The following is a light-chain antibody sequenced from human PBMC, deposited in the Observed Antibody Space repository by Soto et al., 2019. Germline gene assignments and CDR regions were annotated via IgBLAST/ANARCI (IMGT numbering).Light chain of an antibody. CDR1: QSVSSN. Sequence: EIVMTQSPATLSVSPGERATLSCRASQSVSSNLAWYQQNPGQAPRLLIYGASTRATGIPARFSGSGSGTDFTLTISSLQSEDFAVYYCQQYNNWPQTFGQGTKVEIK. J-gene: IGKJ1*01. CDR3: QQYNNWPQT. V-gene: IGKV3-15*01. CDR2: GAS.